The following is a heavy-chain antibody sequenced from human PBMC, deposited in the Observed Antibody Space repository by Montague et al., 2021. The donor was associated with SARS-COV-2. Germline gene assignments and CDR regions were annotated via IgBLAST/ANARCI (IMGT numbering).Heavy chain of an antibody. D-gene: IGHD5-18*01. Sequence: TLSLTCTVSGGSISSGSYYWSWIRQPAGKGLEWIGRIYTSGSTNYNPSLKSRVTISVDTSKNQFSLKLHSVPAADTAVYYCARGDGVDTAMVYYYYGMDVWGQGTTVTVSS. CDR3: ARGDGVDTAMVYYYYGMDV. V-gene: IGHV4-61*02. J-gene: IGHJ6*02. CDR2: IYTSGST. CDR1: GGSISSGSYY.